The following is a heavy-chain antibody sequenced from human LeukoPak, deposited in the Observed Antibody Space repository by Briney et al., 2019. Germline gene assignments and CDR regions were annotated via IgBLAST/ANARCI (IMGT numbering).Heavy chain of an antibody. Sequence: GGSLRLSCAASGFTFGSHWMNWVRQAPGKGPVWVSRINGDGSTTVYADSVQGRFSISRDNAKSTLYLRMNSLRAEDTAVYYCAREGGGYCSGINCWKWFDPWGQGTLVTVSS. CDR2: INGDGSTT. CDR3: AREGGGYCSGINCWKWFDP. V-gene: IGHV3-74*01. D-gene: IGHD2-15*01. J-gene: IGHJ5*02. CDR1: GFTFGSHW.